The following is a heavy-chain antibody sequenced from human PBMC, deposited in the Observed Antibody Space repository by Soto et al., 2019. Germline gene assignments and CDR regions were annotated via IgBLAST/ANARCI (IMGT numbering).Heavy chain of an antibody. CDR1: GFTFSSYA. CDR2: ISGSGGST. V-gene: IGHV3-23*01. Sequence: GGSLRLSCAASGFTFSSYAMSWVRQAPGKGLEWVSAISGSGGSTYYADSVKRRFTISRDNSKNTLYLQMNSLRAEDTAVYYCAKESLNGFSNYMDVWGKGTTVTVSS. CDR3: AKESLNGFSNYMDV. J-gene: IGHJ6*03. D-gene: IGHD5-18*01.